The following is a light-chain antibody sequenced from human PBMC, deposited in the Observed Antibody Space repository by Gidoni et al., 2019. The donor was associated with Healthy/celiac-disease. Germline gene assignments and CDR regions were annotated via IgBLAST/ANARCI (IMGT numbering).Light chain of an antibody. Sequence: GVSNRFSGSKSGNTASLTISGLQAEDEADYYCSSYTSSSRVFGGGTKLTVL. V-gene: IGLV2-14*01. CDR3: SSYTSSSRV. J-gene: IGLJ3*02.